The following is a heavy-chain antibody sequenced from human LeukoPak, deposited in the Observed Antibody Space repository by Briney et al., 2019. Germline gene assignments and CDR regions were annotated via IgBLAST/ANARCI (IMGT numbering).Heavy chain of an antibody. CDR2: ISGSGGST. V-gene: IGHV3-23*01. D-gene: IGHD6-19*01. J-gene: IGHJ4*02. CDR3: ARDDAYQGIAVAGTGDY. Sequence: GGSLRLSCAASGFTFSSYAMSWVRQAPGKGLEWVSAISGSGGSTYYADSVKGRFTISRDNSKNTLYLQMNSLRAEDTAVYYCARDDAYQGIAVAGTGDYWGQGTLVTVSS. CDR1: GFTFSSYA.